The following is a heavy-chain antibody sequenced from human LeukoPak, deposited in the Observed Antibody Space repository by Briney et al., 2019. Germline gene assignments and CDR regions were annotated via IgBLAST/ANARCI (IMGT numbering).Heavy chain of an antibody. CDR3: ARDPARTYYYDSSGYYFDY. CDR1: GFTFSDYY. CDR2: ISSSGSTI. J-gene: IGHJ4*02. D-gene: IGHD3-22*01. Sequence: GGSLRLSCAASGFTFSDYYMSWIRQAPGKGLEWVSYISSSGSTIYYADSVRGRFTISRDNSKNTLYLQMNSLRAEDTAVYYCARDPARTYYYDSSGYYFDYWGQGTLVTVSS. V-gene: IGHV3-11*01.